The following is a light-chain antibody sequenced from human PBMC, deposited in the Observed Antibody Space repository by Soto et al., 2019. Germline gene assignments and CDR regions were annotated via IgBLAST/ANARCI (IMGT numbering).Light chain of an antibody. CDR3: QQYNNWPPYT. V-gene: IGKV3-15*01. Sequence: EIVMTQSPATLSVSPGERATLSCRASQSVSSNLAWYQQKPGQAPRLLIYGASTRATGIPARFSGSGSGTDFTLTIISLQAEDFAVYYCQQYNNWPPYTFGQWTQLEIK. CDR2: GAS. J-gene: IGKJ2*01. CDR1: QSVSSN.